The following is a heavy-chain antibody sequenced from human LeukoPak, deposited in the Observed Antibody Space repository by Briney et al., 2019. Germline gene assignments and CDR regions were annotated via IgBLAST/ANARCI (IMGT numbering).Heavy chain of an antibody. Sequence: GGSLRLSCAASGFTFSNNVMAWVRQAPGKGLEWVSTITSSGAGTYYANSVKGRFTISRDNSKNTLYLQLTSLRGDDTAVYHCAKAGQGWDFWGQGTLVTVSS. CDR1: GFTFSNNV. CDR3: AKAGQGWDF. V-gene: IGHV3-23*01. CDR2: ITSSGAGT. J-gene: IGHJ4*02. D-gene: IGHD2-15*01.